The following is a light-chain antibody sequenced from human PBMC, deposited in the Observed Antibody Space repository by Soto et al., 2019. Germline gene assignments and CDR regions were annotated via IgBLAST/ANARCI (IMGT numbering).Light chain of an antibody. CDR2: EVS. CDR3: MQCVQLPLT. V-gene: IGKV2D-29*01. CDR1: QSLLYSDGKTY. Sequence: DIVMTQTPLSLSVTPGQPASISCKSSQSLLYSDGKTYLSWYLQKPGQPPHLLIYEVSNRFSGVPERFSGSGLGTDFTLRISRVEAEDFGVYYCMQCVQLPLTFGGGTTVEIK. J-gene: IGKJ4*01.